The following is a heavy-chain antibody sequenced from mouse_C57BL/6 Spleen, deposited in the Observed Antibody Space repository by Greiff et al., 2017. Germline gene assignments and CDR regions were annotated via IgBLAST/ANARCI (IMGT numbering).Heavy chain of an antibody. CDR1: GYTFPSYW. CDR2: IYTSDSET. D-gene: IGHD4-1*01. CDR3: SRRWDPYYYASDY. V-gene: IGHV1-61*01. J-gene: IGHJ4*01. Sequence: VQLQQPGAELVRPGSSVKLSCQASGYTFPSYWMDWVKQRPGQGLEWIGNIYTSDSETHSNQKFKDKATLTVDKSSRTAFIQLRSRTSDDSAVYFCSRRWDPYYYASDYWGQGTSVPGSS.